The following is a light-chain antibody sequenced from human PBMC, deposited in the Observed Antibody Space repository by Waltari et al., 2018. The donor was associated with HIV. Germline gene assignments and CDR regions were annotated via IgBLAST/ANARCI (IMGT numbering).Light chain of an antibody. CDR1: SSDVGAYHY. J-gene: IGLJ2*01. CDR3: ASHAGSKDV. CDR2: DVT. Sequence: QSALTQPPSASGSPGQSVTISCTGTSSDVGAYHYVSWFQQHPGKAPKLMIYDVTKRPSGGPDRFSGSKSGNTASLTVSGLQAEDEADYYCASHAGSKDVFGGGTRLTVL. V-gene: IGLV2-8*01.